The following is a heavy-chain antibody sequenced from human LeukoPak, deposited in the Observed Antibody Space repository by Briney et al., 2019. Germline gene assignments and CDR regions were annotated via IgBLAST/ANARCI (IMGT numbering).Heavy chain of an antibody. CDR2: INDNGAGT. CDR3: AKGLRTGVGPYMGYHYYMDV. Sequence: PGGSPRLSCAASGFTFSSYAMSWVRQAPGKGLKWVSTINDNGAGTYYADSVKGRFTISRDNSYNTVSLQMNSLRDEDTGVYYCAKGLRTGVGPYMGYHYYMDVWGKGATVTVSS. D-gene: IGHD3-16*01. J-gene: IGHJ6*03. V-gene: IGHV3-23*01. CDR1: GFTFSSYA.